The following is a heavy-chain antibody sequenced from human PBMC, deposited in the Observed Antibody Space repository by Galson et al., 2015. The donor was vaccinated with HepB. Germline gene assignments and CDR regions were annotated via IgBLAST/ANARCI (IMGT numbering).Heavy chain of an antibody. CDR1: GYTFTSYA. D-gene: IGHD2-2*01. V-gene: IGHV1-69*13. J-gene: IGHJ4*02. CDR3: ARSSYQLLAFDY. CDR2: IIPIFGTA. Sequence: SVKVSCKASGYTFTSYAISWVRQAPGQGLEWMGGIIPIFGTANYAQKFQGRVTITADESTSTAYMELSSLRSEDTAVYYCARSSYQLLAFDYWGQGTLVTVSS.